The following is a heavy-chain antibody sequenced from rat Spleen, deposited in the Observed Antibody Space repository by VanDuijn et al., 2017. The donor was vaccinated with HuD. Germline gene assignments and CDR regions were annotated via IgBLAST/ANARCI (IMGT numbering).Heavy chain of an antibody. Sequence: QVQLKESGPGLVQSSQTLSLTCNVSGFSLISYAVNWVRQPPGEGLEWMGRMKYNGDTSYSSALKSRLSISRDTSKNQVILKMSSLQTDDTGTYYCTRDRLRFDFWGQGVMVTVSS. D-gene: IGHD1-11*01. CDR3: TRDRLRFDF. CDR1: GFSLISYA. J-gene: IGHJ2*01. V-gene: IGHV2-63*01. CDR2: MKYNGDT.